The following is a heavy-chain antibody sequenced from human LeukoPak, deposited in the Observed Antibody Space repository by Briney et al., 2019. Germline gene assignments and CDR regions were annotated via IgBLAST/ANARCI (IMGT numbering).Heavy chain of an antibody. CDR3: AWGPEDYMGV. Sequence: SETLSHTCLLSGGSIPIDFWRWLPQPPGKELARIGDSYTRESTYYNPSLKSQVSICVDMSKNHLYLRLSSVTDADTAVYSCAWGPEDYMGVWGQGTTVTVSS. D-gene: IGHD3-16*01. CDR2: SYTREST. CDR1: GGSIPIDF. J-gene: IGHJ6*03. V-gene: IGHV4-4*08.